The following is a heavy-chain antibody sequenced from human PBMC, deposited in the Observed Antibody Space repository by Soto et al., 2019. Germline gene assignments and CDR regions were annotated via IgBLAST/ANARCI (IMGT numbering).Heavy chain of an antibody. CDR2: IWYDGSSK. CDR3: ARDQSDFLSGYYPPDAFDI. V-gene: IGHV3-33*01. J-gene: IGHJ3*02. D-gene: IGHD3-3*01. CDR1: GFTFSSYG. Sequence: QVQLVESGGGVVQPGRSLRLSCAASGFTFSSYGMHWVRQAPGKGLEWVAVIWYDGSSKYYADSVKGRFTISRDNSKNTLYLQMNSLRAEDTAVYYCARDQSDFLSGYYPPDAFDIWGQGTMVTVSS.